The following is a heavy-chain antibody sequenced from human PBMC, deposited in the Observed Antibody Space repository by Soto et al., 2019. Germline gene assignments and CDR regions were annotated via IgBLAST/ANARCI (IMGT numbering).Heavy chain of an antibody. J-gene: IGHJ4*02. V-gene: IGHV1-18*01. Sequence: GASVKVSCKASGYTFTSYGISWVRQAPGQGLEWMGWISAYNGNTNYAQKLQGRVTMTTDTSTSTAYMELRSLRSDDTAVYYCARDYSGAYDSSGYYPLWGQGTLVTVSS. CDR3: ARDYSGAYDSSGYYPL. D-gene: IGHD3-22*01. CDR2: ISAYNGNT. CDR1: GYTFTSYG.